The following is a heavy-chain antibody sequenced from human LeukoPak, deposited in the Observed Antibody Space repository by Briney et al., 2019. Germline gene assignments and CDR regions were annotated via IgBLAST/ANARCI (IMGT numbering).Heavy chain of an antibody. CDR1: GFTFSSYW. V-gene: IGHV3-7*01. CDR3: AKTSGSSWYNYYYGMDV. J-gene: IGHJ6*02. Sequence: PGGSLRLSCAASGFTFSSYWMSWVRQAPGKGLEWVANIKQDGSEKYYVDSVKGRFTISRDNAKNSLYLQMNSLRAEDTAVYYCAKTSGSSWYNYYYGMDVWGQGTTVTVSS. D-gene: IGHD6-13*01. CDR2: IKQDGSEK.